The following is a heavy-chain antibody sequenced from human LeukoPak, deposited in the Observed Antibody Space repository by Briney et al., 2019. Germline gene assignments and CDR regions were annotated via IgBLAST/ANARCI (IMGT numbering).Heavy chain of an antibody. V-gene: IGHV1-69*13. CDR3: ARGVVVVPAAILGWFDP. CDR2: IIPIFGTA. Sequence: SVKVSCKASGGTFSSYAISWVRQAPGQGLEWMGGIIPIFGTAKCAQKFQGRVTITADESTSTAYMELSSLRSEDTAVYHCARGVVVVPAAILGWFDPWGQGTLVTVSS. J-gene: IGHJ5*02. CDR1: GGTFSSYA. D-gene: IGHD2-2*01.